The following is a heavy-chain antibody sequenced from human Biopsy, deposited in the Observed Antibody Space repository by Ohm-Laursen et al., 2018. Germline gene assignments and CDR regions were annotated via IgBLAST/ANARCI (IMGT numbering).Heavy chain of an antibody. V-gene: IGHV4-59*08. CDR3: ARRGSGGRSFDH. J-gene: IGHJ4*02. D-gene: IGHD2-15*01. Sequence: SETLSLTCTVSGGSISSFYWTWIRQPPGKGPEWIGDISDSGSTNYKPSLKGRVIISVDTSKNQFSLNLSSVTAADTAVYYCARRGSGGRSFDHWGQGTLVTVSS. CDR2: ISDSGST. CDR1: GGSISSFY.